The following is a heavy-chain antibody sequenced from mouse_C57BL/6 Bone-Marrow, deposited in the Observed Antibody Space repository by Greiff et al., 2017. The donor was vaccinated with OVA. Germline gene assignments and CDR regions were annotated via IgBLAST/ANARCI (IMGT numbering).Heavy chain of an antibody. J-gene: IGHJ3*01. CDR3: ARKETTAGFAY. V-gene: IGHV1-64*01. D-gene: IGHD1-2*01. CDR2: IHTNSGST. Sequence: QVQLQQPGAELVKPGASVKLSCKASGYTFTSYWMHWVKQRPGQGLEWIGMIHTNSGSTNYNEKFKSKATLTVDKSSSTAYMQLSSLTSEDSAVYYCARKETTAGFAYWGQGTLVTVSA. CDR1: GYTFTSYW.